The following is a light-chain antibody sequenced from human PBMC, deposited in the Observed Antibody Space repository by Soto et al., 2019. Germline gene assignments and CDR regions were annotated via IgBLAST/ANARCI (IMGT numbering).Light chain of an antibody. J-gene: IGLJ3*02. V-gene: IGLV2-18*02. Sequence: QSALTQPPSVSRSPGQSVTLSCTGTSSDVGSSNRVSWYQQPPGTAPKLMIYEVSNRPSGVPDRFSGSKSGNTASLTISGLQAEDEADYYCSSYTSSNTFVFGGGTKLTVL. CDR3: SSYTSSNTFV. CDR1: SSDVGSSNR. CDR2: EVS.